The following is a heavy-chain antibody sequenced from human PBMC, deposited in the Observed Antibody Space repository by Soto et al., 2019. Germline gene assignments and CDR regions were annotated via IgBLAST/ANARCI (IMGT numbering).Heavy chain of an antibody. CDR3: AKEGDSSGFAGNFDS. Sequence: QVHLVESGGGVVQPGRSLGLSCTASGFSFNVYPMHWVRQPPGKGLEWVAAISVDGGAQFYADSVKGRFTISRDNSKNILYLQMNSLRGEDTALYYCAKEGDSSGFAGNFDSWGQGTLVTVSA. J-gene: IGHJ4*02. V-gene: IGHV3-30-3*01. CDR1: GFSFNVYP. CDR2: ISVDGGAQ. D-gene: IGHD6-19*01.